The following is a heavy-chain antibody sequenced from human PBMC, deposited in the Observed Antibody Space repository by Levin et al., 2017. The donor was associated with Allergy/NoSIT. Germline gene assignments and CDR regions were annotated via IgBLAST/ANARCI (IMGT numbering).Heavy chain of an antibody. Sequence: GGSLRLSCAASGFTFSSYSMNWARQAPGKGLEWVSSISSSSSYIYYADSVKGRFTISRDNAKNSLYLQMNSLRAEDTAVYYCAREDCSGGSCYSFYWGQGTLVTVSS. CDR1: GFTFSSYS. J-gene: IGHJ4*02. CDR3: AREDCSGGSCYSFY. D-gene: IGHD2-15*01. CDR2: ISSSSSYI. V-gene: IGHV3-21*01.